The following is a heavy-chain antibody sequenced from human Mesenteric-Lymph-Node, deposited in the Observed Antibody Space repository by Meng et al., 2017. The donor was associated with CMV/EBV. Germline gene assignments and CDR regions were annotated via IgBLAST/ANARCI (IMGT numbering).Heavy chain of an antibody. J-gene: IGHJ6*02. CDR1: GFTFSSYA. CDR2: ISYDGSNK. CDR3: ARGLGEETGILRFLEWPRLYYYYGMDV. Sequence: GESLKISCAASGFTFSSYAMHWVRQAPGQGLEWVAVISYDGSNKYYADSVKGRFTISRDNSKSTLYLQMNSLRAEDTAVYYCARGLGEETGILRFLEWPRLYYYYGMDVWGQGTTVTVSS. V-gene: IGHV3-30*04. D-gene: IGHD3-3*01.